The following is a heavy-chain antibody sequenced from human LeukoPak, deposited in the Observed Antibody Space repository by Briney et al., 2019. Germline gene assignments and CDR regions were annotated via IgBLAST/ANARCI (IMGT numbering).Heavy chain of an antibody. CDR1: GGTFSSYA. CDR3: ARAAHWKMIVVVTLDY. V-gene: IGHV1-69*05. Sequence: GASVKVSCKASGGTFSSYAISWVRQAPGQGLEWMGGIIPIFGTANYAQKLQGRVTMTTDTSTSTAYMELRSLRSDDTAVYYCARAAHWKMIVVVTLDYWGQGTLVTVSS. CDR2: IIPIFGTA. D-gene: IGHD3-22*01. J-gene: IGHJ4*02.